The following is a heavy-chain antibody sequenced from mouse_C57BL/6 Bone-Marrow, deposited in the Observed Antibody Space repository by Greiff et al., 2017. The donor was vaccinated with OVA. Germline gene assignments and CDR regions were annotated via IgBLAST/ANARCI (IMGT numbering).Heavy chain of an antibody. CDR3: ASTLYGNPGFFDD. V-gene: IGHV1-50*01. CDR2: IDPSDSYT. D-gene: IGHD2-1*01. J-gene: IGHJ2*01. Sequence: QVQLQQPGAELVKPGASVKLSCKASGYTFTSYWMQWVKQRPGQGLEWIGEIDPSDSYTNYNQKFQGKAPLTVDTSSSTADMQLSSLTSEDSAVYYCASTLYGNPGFFDDWGKGTTLTVSS. CDR1: GYTFTSYW.